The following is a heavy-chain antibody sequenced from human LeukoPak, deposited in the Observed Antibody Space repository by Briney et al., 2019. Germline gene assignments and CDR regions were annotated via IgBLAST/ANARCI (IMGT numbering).Heavy chain of an antibody. Sequence: ASVKVSCKASGYTFTSYYMHWVRQAPGQGLEWMGIINPSGGSTSYAQKFQGRVTMTRDTSTSTVYMELSSLRSEDTAVYYCAKSVSETDVVVPAAINWFDPWGQGTLVTVSS. CDR1: GYTFTSYY. CDR3: AKSVSETDVVVPAAINWFDP. D-gene: IGHD2-2*02. V-gene: IGHV1-46*01. J-gene: IGHJ5*02. CDR2: INPSGGST.